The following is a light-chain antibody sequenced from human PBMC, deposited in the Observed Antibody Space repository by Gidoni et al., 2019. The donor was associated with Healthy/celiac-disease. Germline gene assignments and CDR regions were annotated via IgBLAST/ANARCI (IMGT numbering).Light chain of an antibody. CDR1: QSVSSN. CDR2: GAS. V-gene: IGKV3-15*01. Sequence: DILMPQPPATLSVSPGERATLSCSASQSVSSNLAWYQQKPGQPPRLLIYGASTRATGIPARFSGSGSGTEFTLTISSLQSEDFAVYYCQQYNNCPFTFGPGTKVDIK. CDR3: QQYNNCPFT. J-gene: IGKJ3*01.